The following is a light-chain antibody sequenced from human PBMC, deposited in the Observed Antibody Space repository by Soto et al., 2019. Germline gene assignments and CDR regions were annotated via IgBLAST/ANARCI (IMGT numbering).Light chain of an antibody. CDR3: AAWDDSLNGHV. J-gene: IGLJ1*01. CDR1: SSSIGSNS. V-gene: IGLV1-44*01. Sequence: QAVVTQPPSASGTPGQRVTISCSGSSSSIGSNSVNWYQQLPRTAPKLLIFGNNQRPSGVPDRFSGSKSGTSASLAISGLQSEDEADYYCAAWDDSLNGHVFGTGTKVTVL. CDR2: GNN.